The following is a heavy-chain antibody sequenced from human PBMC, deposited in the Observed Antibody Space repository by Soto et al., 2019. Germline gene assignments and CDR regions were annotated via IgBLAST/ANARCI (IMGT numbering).Heavy chain of an antibody. J-gene: IGHJ4*02. CDR2: INAGNGNT. CDR1: GYTFTSYA. Sequence: QVQLVQSGAEVKKPGASVKVSCKASGYTFTSYAMHWVRQAPGQRLEWMGWINAGNGNTKYSQKFQGRVTITRDTSASTAYMERSSLRSEDTAVYYCARVTQWDFWSGYYNGNFDYWGQGTLVTVSS. CDR3: ARVTQWDFWSGYYNGNFDY. V-gene: IGHV1-3*01. D-gene: IGHD3-3*01.